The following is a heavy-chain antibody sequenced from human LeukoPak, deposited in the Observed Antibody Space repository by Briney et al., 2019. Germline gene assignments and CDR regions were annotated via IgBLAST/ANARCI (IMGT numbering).Heavy chain of an antibody. Sequence: SETLSLTCTVSGGSISSSSYYWGWIRQPPGKGLEWIGSIYYSGSTYYNPSLKSRVTISVDTSKNQFSLKLTSVTAADTAVYYCAGRLAGTEDYWGQGTLVTVSS. CDR1: GGSISSSSYY. J-gene: IGHJ4*02. D-gene: IGHD6-13*01. V-gene: IGHV4-39*01. CDR2: IYYSGST. CDR3: AGRLAGTEDY.